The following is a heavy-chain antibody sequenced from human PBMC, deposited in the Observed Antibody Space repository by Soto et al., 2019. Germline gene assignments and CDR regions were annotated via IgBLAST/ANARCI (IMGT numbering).Heavy chain of an antibody. CDR2: INAGNGNT. Sequence: ASVKVSCKASGYTFNSYAMHGVRQAPGQRLEWMGWINAGNGNTKYSQKFQGRVTITRDTSASTAYMELSSLRSEDTAVYYCARDSPYSSQSESINWCDPWGQGTLVTVSS. CDR1: GYTFNSYA. CDR3: ARDSPYSSQSESINWCDP. V-gene: IGHV1-3*01. J-gene: IGHJ5*02. D-gene: IGHD6-13*01.